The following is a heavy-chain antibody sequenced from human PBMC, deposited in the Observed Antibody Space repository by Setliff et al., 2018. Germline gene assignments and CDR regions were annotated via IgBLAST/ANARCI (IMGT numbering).Heavy chain of an antibody. D-gene: IGHD2-21*01. CDR3: ARVFKVDCAGDGCDCYGVRCYYFYMDV. J-gene: IGHJ6*03. Sequence: SETLALTCAVYGGSFSNYYWSWIRQPPGKGLEWIGEINHSGSTNYNPSLESRVTISVDTSKNQFSLRLSSVAAADTSVYYCARVFKVDCAGDGCDCYGVRCYYFYMDVWGKGTTVTVSS. CDR2: INHSGST. V-gene: IGHV4-34*01. CDR1: GGSFSNYY.